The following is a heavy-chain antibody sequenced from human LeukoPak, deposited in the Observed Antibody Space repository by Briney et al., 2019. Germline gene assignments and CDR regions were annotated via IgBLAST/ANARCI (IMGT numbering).Heavy chain of an antibody. CDR2: IYYSGST. CDR1: GGSISSSNFY. Sequence: SETLSLTCTVSGGSISSSNFYWGWIRQPPGKGLEWIGSIYYSGSTYHNPSLKSRVTISVDTSKNQFSLKLNSVTAADTAVYYCARDHSSSSEDYWGQGTLVTVSS. D-gene: IGHD6-13*01. V-gene: IGHV4-39*07. J-gene: IGHJ4*02. CDR3: ARDHSSSSEDY.